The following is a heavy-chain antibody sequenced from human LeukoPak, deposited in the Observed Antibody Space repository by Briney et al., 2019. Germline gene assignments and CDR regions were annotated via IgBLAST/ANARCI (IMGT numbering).Heavy chain of an antibody. CDR1: GYSFTSYW. D-gene: IGHD5-24*01. CDR2: IYPGDSDT. V-gene: IGHV5-51*01. Sequence: GESLNISCKSSGYSFTSYWIGLLRQLPGKGLEWMGIIYPGDSDTRYSPSFQGQVTISADNSISTAYLLWSSLKASDTAMYCCARHGRDGYKVDYWGQGTLVTVSS. J-gene: IGHJ4*02. CDR3: ARHGRDGYKVDY.